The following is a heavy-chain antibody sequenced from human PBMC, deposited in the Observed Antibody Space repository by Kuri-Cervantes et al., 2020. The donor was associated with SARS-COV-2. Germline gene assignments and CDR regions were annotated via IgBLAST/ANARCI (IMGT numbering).Heavy chain of an antibody. CDR1: GYTFTGYY. CDR3: ARLWGTNDAFDI. J-gene: IGHJ3*02. CDR2: IIPIFGTA. D-gene: IGHD7-27*01. Sequence: SVKVSCKASGYTFTGYYMHWVRQAPGQGLEWMGGIIPIFGTANYAQKFQGRVTITTDESTSTAYMELSSLRSEDTAVYYCARLWGTNDAFDIWGQGTMVTVSS. V-gene: IGHV1-69*05.